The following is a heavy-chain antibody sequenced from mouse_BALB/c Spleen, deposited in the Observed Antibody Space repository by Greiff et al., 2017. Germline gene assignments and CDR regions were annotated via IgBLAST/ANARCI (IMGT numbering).Heavy chain of an antibody. CDR1: GFSLTSYG. Sequence: VKLVESGPGLVAPSQSLSITCTVSGFSLTSYGVHWVRQPPGKGLEWLGVIWAGGSTNYNSALMSRLSISKDNSKSQVFLKMNSLQTDDTAMYYCARGLYYYGSKDWFAYWGQGTLVTVSA. V-gene: IGHV2-9*02. D-gene: IGHD1-1*01. CDR3: ARGLYYYGSKDWFAY. CDR2: IWAGGST. J-gene: IGHJ3*01.